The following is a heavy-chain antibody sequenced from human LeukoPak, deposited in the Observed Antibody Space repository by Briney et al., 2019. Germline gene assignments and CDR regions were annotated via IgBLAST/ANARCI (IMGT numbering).Heavy chain of an antibody. CDR1: GFTFSSYS. J-gene: IGHJ4*02. CDR3: GTGDPRFDY. D-gene: IGHD7-27*01. CDR2: IDSSSSTI. Sequence: GGSLRLSCAASGFTFSSYSMNWIRQAPGKGPEWVSYIDSSSSTIYYSDSVKGRFTISRDNARKSVFLQMNSLRAEDTAVYYCGTGDPRFDYWGQGTLVTVSS. V-gene: IGHV3-48*01.